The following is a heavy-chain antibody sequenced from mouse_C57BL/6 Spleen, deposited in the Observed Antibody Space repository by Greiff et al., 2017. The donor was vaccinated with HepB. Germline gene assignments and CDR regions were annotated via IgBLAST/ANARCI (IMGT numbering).Heavy chain of an antibody. J-gene: IGHJ2*01. D-gene: IGHD1-1*01. V-gene: IGHV1-59*01. CDR3: ARRNGSRGGGD. CDR2: IDPSDSYT. Sequence: VQLQQPGAELVRPGTSVKLSCKASGYTFTSYWMHWVKQRPGQGLEWIGVIDPSDSYTNYNQKFKGKATLTVDTSSSTAYMQLSSLTSEDSAVYYCARRNGSRGGGDWGQGTTLTVSS. CDR1: GYTFTSYW.